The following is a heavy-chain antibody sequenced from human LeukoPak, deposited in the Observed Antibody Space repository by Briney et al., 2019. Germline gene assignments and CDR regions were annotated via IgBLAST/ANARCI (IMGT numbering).Heavy chain of an antibody. CDR3: ARVGSLSSWSYYYYYMDV. J-gene: IGHJ6*03. CDR1: GYTFTSYV. Sequence: ASVNVSSKASGYTFTSYVINCARQATAHRLEWMGWINPNSGNTGYAQKFQGRVTITRNTSISTAYMELSSLRSEDTAVYYCARVGSLSSWSYYYYYMDVWGKGTTVTVSS. CDR2: INPNSGNT. D-gene: IGHD6-13*01. V-gene: IGHV1-8*03.